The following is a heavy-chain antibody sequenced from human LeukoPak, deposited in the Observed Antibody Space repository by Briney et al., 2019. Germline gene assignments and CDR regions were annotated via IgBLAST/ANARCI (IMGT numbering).Heavy chain of an antibody. CDR2: ISAYNGNT. J-gene: IGHJ4*02. D-gene: IGHD1-26*01. V-gene: IGHV1-18*01. Sequence: GASVKVSCKASGYTFTSYGISWVRQAPGQGREWMGWISAYNGNTNYAQKLQGRVTMTPDTSTSTAYMELRSLRSDDTAVYYCARGDPGWGLVVATYYFDYWGQGTLVTVSS. CDR3: ARGDPGWGLVVATYYFDY. CDR1: GYTFTSYG.